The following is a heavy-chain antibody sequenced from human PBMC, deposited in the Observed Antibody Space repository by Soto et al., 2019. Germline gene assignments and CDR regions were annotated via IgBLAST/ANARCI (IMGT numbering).Heavy chain of an antibody. Sequence: QVQLVQSGAEVKKPGASVKVSCKASGGTFSSYAISWVRQAPGQGLEWMGGIIPSIGTANYAQKFQGRVTITADESTSTASMELSSMRSEGTGVYYCAGKRGYSYGYYYDGMDVWGQGTTVTVSS. CDR3: AGKRGYSYGYYYDGMDV. D-gene: IGHD5-18*01. J-gene: IGHJ6*02. CDR1: GGTFSSYA. CDR2: IIPSIGTA. V-gene: IGHV1-69*01.